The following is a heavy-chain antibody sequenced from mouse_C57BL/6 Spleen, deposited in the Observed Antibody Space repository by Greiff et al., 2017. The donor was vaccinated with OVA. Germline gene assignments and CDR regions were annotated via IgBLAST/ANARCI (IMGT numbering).Heavy chain of an antibody. D-gene: IGHD2-1*01. Sequence: EVQLVESEGGLVQPGSSMKLSCTASGFTFSDYYMAWVRQVPEKGLEWVANINYDGSSTYYLDYLKSRFIISRDTAKNILYLQMSSLRSEDTATYYCARERARYYGNLDWYFDVWGTGTTVTVAS. V-gene: IGHV5-16*01. CDR1: GFTFSDYY. CDR2: INYDGSST. CDR3: ARERARYYGNLDWYFDV. J-gene: IGHJ1*03.